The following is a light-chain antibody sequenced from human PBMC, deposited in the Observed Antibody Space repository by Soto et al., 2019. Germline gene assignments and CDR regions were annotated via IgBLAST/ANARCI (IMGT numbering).Light chain of an antibody. CDR3: QQRSNWPPSIT. CDR1: QSVSSY. V-gene: IGKV3-11*01. Sequence: EIVLTQSPATLSLSTGERATLSCRASQSVSSYLAWYQQKPGQAPRLLIYDASNRATGIPARFRGSESGTDFTLTISSLEPEDFAVYYCQQRSNWPPSITFGQGTRLEIK. CDR2: DAS. J-gene: IGKJ5*01.